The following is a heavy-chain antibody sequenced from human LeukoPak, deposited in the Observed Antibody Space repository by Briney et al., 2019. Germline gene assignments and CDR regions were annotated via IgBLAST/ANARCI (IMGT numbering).Heavy chain of an antibody. D-gene: IGHD1-26*01. J-gene: IGHJ4*02. CDR2: ISGSGYST. Sequence: PGGSLRLSCAASGFTFSNYPMSWVRQAPGTGLEWVSGISGSGYSTYYADSVKGRFTISRDIFKNTLYLQMNSLRAEDTAVYYCTKVGLAGATPRKTYNFDYWGQGTLVTVSS. CDR3: TKVGLAGATPRKTYNFDY. V-gene: IGHV3-23*01. CDR1: GFTFSNYP.